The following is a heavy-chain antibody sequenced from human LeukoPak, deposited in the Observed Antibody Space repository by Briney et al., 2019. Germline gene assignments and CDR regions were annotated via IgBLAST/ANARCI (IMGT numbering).Heavy chain of an antibody. J-gene: IGHJ5*02. CDR3: ARAPYDFLTGFSLNWFDP. CDR1: GYTFTTYA. Sequence: ASVKVSCKASGYTFTTYAIHWVRQAPGQRLEWMGWINSDNGNTKYSQKFQGRVTITRDTSAYTAYMELRSLSSAGTAIYFCARAPYDFLTGFSLNWFDPWGQGTLVTVSA. V-gene: IGHV1-3*04. CDR2: INSDNGNT. D-gene: IGHD3-9*01.